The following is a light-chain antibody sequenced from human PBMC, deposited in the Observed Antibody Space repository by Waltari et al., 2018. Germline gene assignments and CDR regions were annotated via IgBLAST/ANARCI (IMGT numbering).Light chain of an antibody. J-gene: IGLJ3*02. CDR3: AAWDDSLSVGV. Sequence: QSVLTQPPSASGTPGQRVTISCSGSSPNLGSNYVYWYQQLPGTAPKVLIYRNDQRPSGVPDRFSGSKSGTSASLAISGLRSEDEADYYCAAWDDSLSVGVFGGGTKLTVL. V-gene: IGLV1-47*01. CDR2: RND. CDR1: SPNLGSNY.